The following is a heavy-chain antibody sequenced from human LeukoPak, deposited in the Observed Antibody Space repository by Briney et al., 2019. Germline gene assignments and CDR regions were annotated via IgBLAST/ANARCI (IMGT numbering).Heavy chain of an antibody. Sequence: GGSLRLSCAASGFTFSNAWMSWVRQAPGKGLERVGRIKSKTDGGTTDYAAPVKGRFTISRDDSKNTLYLQMNSLKTEDTAVYYCTTLATYYDFWSGYYIWGQGTLVTVSS. V-gene: IGHV3-15*01. CDR3: TTLATYYDFWSGYYI. CDR1: GFTFSNAW. CDR2: IKSKTDGGTT. D-gene: IGHD3-3*01. J-gene: IGHJ4*02.